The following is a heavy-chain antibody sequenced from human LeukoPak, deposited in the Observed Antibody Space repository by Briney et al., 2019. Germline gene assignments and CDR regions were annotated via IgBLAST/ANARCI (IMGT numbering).Heavy chain of an antibody. Sequence: GESLKISCKGSGYSFTSYWIGWVRQMPGKGLEWMRIIYPGDSETRYSPSFQGQVTISADKSISTAYLQWSSLKASDTAMYYCARGYCTNGVCYPWGYFDYWGQGTLVTVSS. J-gene: IGHJ4*02. D-gene: IGHD2-8*01. CDR3: ARGYCTNGVCYPWGYFDY. V-gene: IGHV5-51*01. CDR2: IYPGDSET. CDR1: GYSFTSYW.